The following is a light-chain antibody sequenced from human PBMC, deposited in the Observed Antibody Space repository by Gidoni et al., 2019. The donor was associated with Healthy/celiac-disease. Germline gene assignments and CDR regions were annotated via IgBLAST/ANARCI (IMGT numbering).Light chain of an antibody. CDR1: QRVSSSY. CDR3: QPYGSSQIT. V-gene: IGKV3-20*01. Sequence: EIVLTHHHGTLSLSPGERATLACRASQRVSSSYSARYQQQPGQAPRLLLYGASSRATGLPDRFSGSGSGTDFSLTISSLLPADFAVDYCQPYGSSQITFGQGTRLEIK. CDR2: GAS. J-gene: IGKJ5*01.